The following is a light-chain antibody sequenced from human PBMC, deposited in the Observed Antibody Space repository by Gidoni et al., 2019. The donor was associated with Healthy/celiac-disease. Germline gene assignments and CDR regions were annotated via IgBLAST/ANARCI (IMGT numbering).Light chain of an antibody. Sequence: DIQMTHSPSSLSASVGDRVTITCRASQSISSYLNWYQQKPGKAPKLLIYAASSLQSGVPSRFSGSGSGTDFTLTISSLQPEDFATYYCQQSYSTPPTTFGGXTKVEIK. J-gene: IGKJ4*01. CDR1: QSISSY. CDR2: AAS. CDR3: QQSYSTPPTT. V-gene: IGKV1-39*01.